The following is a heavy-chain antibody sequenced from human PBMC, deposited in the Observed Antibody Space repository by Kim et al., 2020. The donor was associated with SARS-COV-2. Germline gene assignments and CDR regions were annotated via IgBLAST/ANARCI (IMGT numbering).Heavy chain of an antibody. CDR1: GFTFSSYW. CDR2: IKQDGSEK. V-gene: IGHV3-7*01. Sequence: GGSLRLSCAASGFTFSSYWMSWVRQAPGKGLEWVANIKQDGSEKYYVDSVKGRFTISRDNAKNSLYLQMNSLRAEDTAVYYCARTPPYYYDSSGYHRAEYFQHWGQGTLVTVSS. D-gene: IGHD3-22*01. CDR3: ARTPPYYYDSSGYHRAEYFQH. J-gene: IGHJ1*01.